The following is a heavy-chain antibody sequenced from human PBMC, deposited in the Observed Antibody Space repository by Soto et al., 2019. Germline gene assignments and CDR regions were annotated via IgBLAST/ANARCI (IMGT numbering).Heavy chain of an antibody. CDR2: FFSDAER. V-gene: IGHV2-26*01. D-gene: IGHD4-17*01. CDR1: GFSLGNGRMG. Sequence: SGPTLVNPTETLTLTCTVSGFSLGNGRMGVSWIRQPPGKPLEWLAHFFSDAERSYSASMQSRLTMSMDTSGSQVVLIMTNMDPVDTATYYCARMHGDSNYYAMDFWGPGTTITVSS. CDR3: ARMHGDSNYYAMDF. J-gene: IGHJ6*02.